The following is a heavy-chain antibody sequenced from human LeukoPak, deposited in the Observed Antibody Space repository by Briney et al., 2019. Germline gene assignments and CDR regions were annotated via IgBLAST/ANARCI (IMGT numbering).Heavy chain of an antibody. J-gene: IGHJ4*02. CDR1: GGSFSGYY. Sequence: SETLSLTCAVYGGSFSGYYRSWIRQPPGKGLEWIGEINHSGSTNYNPSLKSRVTISVDTSKNQFSLKLSSVTAADTAVYYCARGSDLGFGELTLFFDYWGQGTLVTVSS. CDR2: INHSGST. CDR3: ARGSDLGFGELTLFFDY. V-gene: IGHV4-34*01. D-gene: IGHD3-10*01.